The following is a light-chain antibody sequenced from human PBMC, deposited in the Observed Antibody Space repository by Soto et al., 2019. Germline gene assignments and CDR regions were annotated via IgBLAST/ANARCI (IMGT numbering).Light chain of an antibody. CDR3: AAWDDSLSGVV. CDR1: SSNIGSNY. Sequence: QSVLTQPPSASGTPGQIVTISCSGSSSNIGSNYVYWYQQLPGSAPKLLIHRNNQRPSGVPDRFSGSKSGSSASLAFSGLRSEDEADYYCAAWDDSLSGVVFGGGTKLTVL. V-gene: IGLV1-47*01. CDR2: RNN. J-gene: IGLJ2*01.